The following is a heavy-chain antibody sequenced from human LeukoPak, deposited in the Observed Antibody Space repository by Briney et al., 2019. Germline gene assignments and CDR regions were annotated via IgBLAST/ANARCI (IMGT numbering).Heavy chain of an antibody. D-gene: IGHD6-13*01. CDR2: LSGSGGTT. CDR1: GFTFSNYA. J-gene: IGHJ4*02. CDR3: AKDFHLPGPQQLVSSHYFDY. Sequence: GGSLRLSCAASGFTFSNYAMSWVRQAPGKGLEWVSVLSGSGGTTYYADSVKGRFTISRDNSKDTVYLQMNSLRDEDTAVYYCAKDFHLPGPQQLVSSHYFDYWGQGTLVTVSS. V-gene: IGHV3-23*01.